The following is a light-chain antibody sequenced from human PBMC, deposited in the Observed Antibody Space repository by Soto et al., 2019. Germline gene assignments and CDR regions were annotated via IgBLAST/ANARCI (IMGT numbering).Light chain of an antibody. Sequence: ETVMTQAPGTLSVSLGERATLSCRASQSVSIHLAWYQQKPGQXPRXXIYDTSTRATGIPARFSGSGSGTEFTITISSLQSEDFETYDCQQYNSYSWTFGQGTKVDIK. CDR1: QSVSIH. V-gene: IGKV3-15*01. J-gene: IGKJ1*01. CDR3: QQYNSYSWT. CDR2: DTS.